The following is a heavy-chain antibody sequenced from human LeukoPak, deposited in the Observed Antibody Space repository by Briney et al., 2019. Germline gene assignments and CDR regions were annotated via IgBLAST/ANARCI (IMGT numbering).Heavy chain of an antibody. V-gene: IGHV3-7*01. Sequence: GGSLRLSCAASGFTFSSYWMSWVRQAPGKGLEWVANIKQDGSEKYYVDSVKGRFTISRDNAKNSLYLQMNSLRAEDTAVYYRASNSGSYSYFDYWGQGTLVTVSS. CDR3: ASNSGSYSYFDY. J-gene: IGHJ4*02. CDR2: IKQDGSEK. CDR1: GFTFSSYW. D-gene: IGHD1-26*01.